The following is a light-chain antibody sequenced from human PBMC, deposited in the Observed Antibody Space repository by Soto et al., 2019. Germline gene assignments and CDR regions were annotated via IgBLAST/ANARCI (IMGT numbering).Light chain of an antibody. CDR1: QSISSW. J-gene: IGKJ1*01. CDR2: DAS. Sequence: DIQVTQSASTLSASVVDRVTITCRASQSISSWLAWYKQXPGKAPXXLIYDASSLESGVPSRFSGSGSGTEFTLTISSLQPDDFATYYCQQYNSYWTFGQGTKLDIK. V-gene: IGKV1-5*01. CDR3: QQYNSYWT.